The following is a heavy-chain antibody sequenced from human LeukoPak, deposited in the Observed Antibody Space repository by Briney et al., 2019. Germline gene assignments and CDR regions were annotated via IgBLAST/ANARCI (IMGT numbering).Heavy chain of an antibody. CDR1: GGSISSYY. V-gene: IGHV4-59*01. J-gene: IGHJ4*02. CDR2: IYYSGST. Sequence: SETLSLTCTVSGGSISSYYWSWIRQPPGKGLEWIGYIYYSGSTNYNPSLKSRVTISVDTSKNQFSLKLSSVTAADTAVYYCARGVYWSLDYWGQGTPVTVSS. CDR3: ARGVYWSLDY. D-gene: IGHD1-1*01.